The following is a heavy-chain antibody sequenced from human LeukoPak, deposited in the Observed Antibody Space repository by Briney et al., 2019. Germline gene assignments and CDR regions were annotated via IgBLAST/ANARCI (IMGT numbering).Heavy chain of an antibody. D-gene: IGHD3-10*01. V-gene: IGHV3-33*01. CDR1: GLTFSNYG. Sequence: PGGSLRLSCAASGLTFSNYGMHWVRQAPGKGLEWVADIWYDGSNKYYADSVKGRFTISRDNSKNTLYLQMNSLRAEDTAVYYCAGNYGPYYFDYWGQGTLVTVSS. J-gene: IGHJ4*02. CDR3: AGNYGPYYFDY. CDR2: IWYDGSNK.